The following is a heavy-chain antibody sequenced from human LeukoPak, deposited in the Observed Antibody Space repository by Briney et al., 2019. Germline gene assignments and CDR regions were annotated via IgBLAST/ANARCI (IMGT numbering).Heavy chain of an antibody. D-gene: IGHD1-26*01. V-gene: IGHV3-30*18. Sequence: GGSLRLSCAASGSTFSNYGMHWVRQAPGKGLEWVSVISYDGSNKYYADSVKGRFTISRDNSKNTLYLQMNSLRAEDTAMYYCAKNSGSTALWGQGTLVTVSS. CDR2: ISYDGSNK. J-gene: IGHJ4*02. CDR3: AKNSGSTAL. CDR1: GSTFSNYG.